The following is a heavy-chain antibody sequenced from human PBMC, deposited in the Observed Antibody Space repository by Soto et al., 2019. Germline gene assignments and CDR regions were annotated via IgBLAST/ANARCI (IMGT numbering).Heavy chain of an antibody. CDR1: GGSISSYY. J-gene: IGHJ6*02. CDR2: INHSGST. CDR3: ARGFGAAIWFYYYYGMDV. Sequence: SETLSLTCTVSGGSISSYYWSWIRQPPGKGLEWIGEINHSGSTNYNPSLKSRVTISVDTSKNQFSLKLSSVTAADTAVYYCARGFGAAIWFYYYYGMDVWGQGTTVTVSS. V-gene: IGHV4-34*01. D-gene: IGHD2-2*01.